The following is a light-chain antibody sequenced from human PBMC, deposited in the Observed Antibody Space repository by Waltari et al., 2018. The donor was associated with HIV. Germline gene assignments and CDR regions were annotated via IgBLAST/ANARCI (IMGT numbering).Light chain of an antibody. J-gene: IGKJ1*01. CDR1: QSILNRSNNKNA. CDR3: LQYYLSPWT. Sequence: DIVMTQSPDSLSVSLGGRAPINCKASQSILNRSNNKNAIAWYQQKAGRPPSLIINWASLRESGVPDRFSGGESGPDFTLTISNLQAEDVATYYCLQYYLSPWTFGQGT. CDR2: WAS. V-gene: IGKV4-1*01.